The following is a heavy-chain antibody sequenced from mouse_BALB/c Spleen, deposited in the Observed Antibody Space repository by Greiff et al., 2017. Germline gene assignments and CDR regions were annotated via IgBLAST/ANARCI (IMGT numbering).Heavy chain of an antibody. D-gene: IGHD1-1*01. J-gene: IGHJ4*01. V-gene: IGHV5-17*02. CDR1: GFTFSSFG. Sequence: EVHLVESGGGLVQPGGSRKLSCAASGFTFSSFGMHWVRQAPEKGLEWVAYISSGSSTIYYADTVKGRFTISRDNPKNTLFLQMTSLRSEDTAMYYCARVRYYYGSSLYAMDDWGQGTSVTVSS. CDR3: ARVRYYYGSSLYAMDD. CDR2: ISSGSSTI.